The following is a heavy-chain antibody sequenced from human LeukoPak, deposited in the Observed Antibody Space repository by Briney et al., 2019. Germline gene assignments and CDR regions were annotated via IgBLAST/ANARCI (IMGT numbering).Heavy chain of an antibody. Sequence: ASVKVSCKASGYTFTSLDINWVRQATGQGLEWMGWISAYNGNTNYAQKLQGRVTMTTDTSTSTAYMELRSLRSDDTAVYYCARGLLYDYVWGSPSEAFDIWGQGTMVTVSS. CDR2: ISAYNGNT. CDR3: ARGLLYDYVWGSPSEAFDI. CDR1: GYTFTSLD. J-gene: IGHJ3*02. D-gene: IGHD3-16*01. V-gene: IGHV1-18*01.